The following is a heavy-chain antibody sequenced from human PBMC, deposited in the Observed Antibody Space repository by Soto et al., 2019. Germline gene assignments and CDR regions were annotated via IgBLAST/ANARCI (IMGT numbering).Heavy chain of an antibody. CDR2: MDQDGSET. V-gene: IGHV3-7*01. CDR1: GFTFSTYW. Sequence: EVQLVESGGGLVQPGGSLRLSCAASGFTFSTYWMTWVRQPPGKGLERVANMDQDGSETYYVDSVRGRFTVSRDNAKNSLYWQMNSLRVEDTAVYYGVCGGNFFIYWGQGTLVTVSP. J-gene: IGHJ4*02. D-gene: IGHD2-21*01. CDR3: VCGGNFFIY.